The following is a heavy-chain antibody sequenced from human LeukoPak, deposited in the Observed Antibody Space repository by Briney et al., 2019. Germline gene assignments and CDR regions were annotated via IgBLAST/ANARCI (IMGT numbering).Heavy chain of an antibody. D-gene: IGHD5-18*01. Sequence: SETLSLTCTVSGGSISSYYWSWIRQPPGKGLEWIGYIYYSGSTNYNPSLKSRVTISVDTSKNQLSLKLSSVTAADTAVYYCARGVLVQLWYDYWGQGTLVTVSS. J-gene: IGHJ4*02. CDR1: GGSISSYY. V-gene: IGHV4-59*12. CDR3: ARGVLVQLWYDY. CDR2: IYYSGST.